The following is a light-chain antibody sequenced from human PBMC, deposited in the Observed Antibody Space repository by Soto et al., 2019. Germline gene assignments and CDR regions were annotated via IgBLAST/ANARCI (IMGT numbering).Light chain of an antibody. V-gene: IGLV2-11*01. CDR1: SSYIGSYEY. CDR2: DVS. Sequence: QSVLPQPRSVSGYAGQSLTISCTGTSSYIGSYEYVSWYQQHPAKAPILMIYDVSKRPSGVPDLFSGSRSGNMDSLTLSGHQAEGDGDYYCCPFAGTSTFCVFGTGTKVTVL. J-gene: IGLJ1*01. CDR3: CPFAGTSTFCV.